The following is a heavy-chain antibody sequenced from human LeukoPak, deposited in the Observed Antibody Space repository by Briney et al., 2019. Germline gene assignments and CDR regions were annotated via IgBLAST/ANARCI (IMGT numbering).Heavy chain of an antibody. J-gene: IGHJ4*02. Sequence: SETLSLTCTVSGGSISNYYWSWIRQPPGKGLEWIAFIYYIGTTHYNPSLKSRVTMSVDTSNNQFSLKLSFVTAADTAIYYCARHSGTYPHYFDYWGQGTLVTV. CDR3: ARHSGTYPHYFDY. CDR2: IYYIGTT. CDR1: GGSISNYY. V-gene: IGHV4-59*08. D-gene: IGHD1-26*01.